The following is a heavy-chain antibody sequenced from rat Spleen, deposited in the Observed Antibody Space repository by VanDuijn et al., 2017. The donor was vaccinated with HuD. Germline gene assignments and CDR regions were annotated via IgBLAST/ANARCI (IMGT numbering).Heavy chain of an antibody. CDR1: GFTFSNAA. J-gene: IGHJ3*01. Sequence: VQLVESDGGLVQPEESLKISCAASGFTFSNAAMYWVRQAPGKGLEWVARIRTKPNNYATYYADSVKGRFTISRDDSKGMVYLKMDNLKTEDTAMYYCTAVQQLRFAYWGQGTLVTVSS. D-gene: IGHD1-10*01. CDR3: TAVQQLRFAY. V-gene: IGHV10-5*01. CDR2: IRTKPNNYAT.